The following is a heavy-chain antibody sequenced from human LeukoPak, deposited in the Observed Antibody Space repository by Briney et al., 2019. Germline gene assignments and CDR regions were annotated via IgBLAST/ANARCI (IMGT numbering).Heavy chain of an antibody. D-gene: IGHD6-13*01. V-gene: IGHV1-18*01. Sequence: EASVKVSCKASGYTFTSYGFSWVRQAPGQGLEWMGWISAYNGDTNYAQKLQGRVTMTTDPSKSTAYMELRSLRSDDTAVYCCARDYLEAAGTQILGFWGQGTLVTVSS. CDR1: GYTFTSYG. CDR2: ISAYNGDT. J-gene: IGHJ4*02. CDR3: ARDYLEAAGTQILGF.